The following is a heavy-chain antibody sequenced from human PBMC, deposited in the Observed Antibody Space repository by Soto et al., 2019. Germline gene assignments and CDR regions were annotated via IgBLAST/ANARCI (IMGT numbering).Heavy chain of an antibody. CDR1: GGIFNTYA. D-gene: IGHD6-13*01. CDR2: FIPIFGTA. V-gene: IGHV1-69*13. Sequence: GASVKVSCKASGGIFNTYALSWVRQAPGQGLEWMGGFIPIFGTANYAQKFQGSVTITADESTNTTYMELSSLRSDDTAVYYCTRGTGMSHSWYADSWGQGTRVTVSS. CDR3: TRGTGMSHSWYADS. J-gene: IGHJ5*02.